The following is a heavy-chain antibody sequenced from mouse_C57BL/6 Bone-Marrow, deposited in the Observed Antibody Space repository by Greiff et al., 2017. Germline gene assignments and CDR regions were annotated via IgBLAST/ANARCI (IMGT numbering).Heavy chain of an antibody. CDR1: GFSFHTYA. CDR3: ERSLRVRDAMDY. J-gene: IGHJ4*01. CDR2: IRSKSNNYAT. Sequence: VKLVESGGGLVQPKGSLKLSCAASGFSFHTYAMNWVRQAPGKGLEWVARIRSKSNNYATYYAVSVKDRFTISRDDSESMLYLQMNNLKTEDTAMYYCERSLRVRDAMDYWGQGTSVTVSS. V-gene: IGHV10-1*01.